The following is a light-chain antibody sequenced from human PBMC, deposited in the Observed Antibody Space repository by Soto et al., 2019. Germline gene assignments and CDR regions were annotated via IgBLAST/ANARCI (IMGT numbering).Light chain of an antibody. J-gene: IGLJ7*01. CDR3: CSYAGSYSVV. CDR2: DVS. V-gene: IGLV2-11*01. CDR1: NSDVGSYDY. Sequence: HSALTQPRSVSGSPGQSVTISCTGTNSDVGSYDYVSWYQQHPGKVPKLMIYDVSQRPSGVPDRFSGSKSGKTASLTISGLQSEDEANYYCCSYAGSYSVVFGGGTQLTVL.